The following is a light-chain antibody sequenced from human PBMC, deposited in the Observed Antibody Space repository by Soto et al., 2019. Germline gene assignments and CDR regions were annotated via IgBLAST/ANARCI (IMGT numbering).Light chain of an antibody. J-gene: IGLJ1*01. Sequence: QSALTQPASVSGSPGQSITISCTGTSSDVGGYDYVSWYQLHPGKAPKLMVFEVSNRPSGVSYRFPGSKSGNTASLTISGLQAEDEADYFCSSYSIRTAYLFVTGTKVTVL. CDR2: EVS. CDR1: SSDVGGYDY. CDR3: SSYSIRTAYL. V-gene: IGLV2-14*01.